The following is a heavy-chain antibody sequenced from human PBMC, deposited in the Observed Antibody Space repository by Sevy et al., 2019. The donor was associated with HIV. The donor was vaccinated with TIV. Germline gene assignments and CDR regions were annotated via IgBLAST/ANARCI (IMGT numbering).Heavy chain of an antibody. CDR1: DGSISSYY. CDR3: ARSGGITIFGVAFDAFDI. Sequence: SDTLSLTCTVSDGSISSYYWSWIRQPPGKGLEWIGYIYYSGSTNYNPSLKSRVTISVDTSKNQFSLKLSSVTAADTAVYYCARSGGITIFGVAFDAFDIWGQGTMVTVSS. J-gene: IGHJ3*02. CDR2: IYYSGST. D-gene: IGHD3-3*01. V-gene: IGHV4-59*01.